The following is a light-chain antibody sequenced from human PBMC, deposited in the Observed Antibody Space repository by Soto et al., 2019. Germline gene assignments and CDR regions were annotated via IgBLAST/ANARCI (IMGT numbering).Light chain of an antibody. CDR3: NSYTASRTLV. CDR1: SSDVGGYNY. Sequence: QSALTQPASVSGSPGQSITFSCTGTSSDVGGYNYVSWYQHHPGKAPKLLIYNVSDRPSGVSNRFSGSKSGNTASLIISGLQAEDEADYYCNSYTASRTLVFGGGTKLTVL. CDR2: NVS. V-gene: IGLV2-14*03. J-gene: IGLJ2*01.